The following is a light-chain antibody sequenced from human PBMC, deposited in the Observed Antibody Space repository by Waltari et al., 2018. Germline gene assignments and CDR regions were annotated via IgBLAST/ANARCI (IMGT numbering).Light chain of an antibody. CDR1: SSDVGGYDY. J-gene: IGLJ1*01. CDR3: TSYTSDSSYV. V-gene: IGLV2-14*01. CDR2: QVS. Sequence: QSALTQPASVSGSPGQSITISCTGPSSDVGGYDYVSWYQQHPGKAPKLMIYQVSHRPSGISIRFSGSKSGNTASLTISGLQAEDEADYYCTSYTSDSSYVFGTGTKVSVL.